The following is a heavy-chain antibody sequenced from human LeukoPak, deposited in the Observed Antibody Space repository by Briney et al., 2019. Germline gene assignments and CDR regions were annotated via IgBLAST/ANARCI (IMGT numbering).Heavy chain of an antibody. V-gene: IGHV4-34*01. J-gene: IGHJ4*02. CDR2: INHSGST. D-gene: IGHD3-22*01. Sequence: PSETLSLTCAVYGGSFSGYYWSWIRQPPGKGLEWIGEINHSGSTYYNPSLKSRVTISVDTSKNQFSLKLSSVTAADTAVYYCARVDDDSSGHYFDYWGQGTLVTVSS. CDR1: GGSFSGYY. CDR3: ARVDDDSSGHYFDY.